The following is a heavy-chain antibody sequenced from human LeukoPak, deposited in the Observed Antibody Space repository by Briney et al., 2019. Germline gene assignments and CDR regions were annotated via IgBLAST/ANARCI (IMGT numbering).Heavy chain of an antibody. D-gene: IGHD6-19*01. Sequence: PGGSLRLSCTASGFTFGDYAMSWFRQAPGKGLEWVANIKQDGSEKYYVDSVKGRFTISRDNAKNSLYLQMNSLRAEDTAVYYCARGVAGIQHWGQGTLVTVSS. CDR2: IKQDGSEK. J-gene: IGHJ1*01. CDR1: GFTFGDYA. V-gene: IGHV3-7*01. CDR3: ARGVAGIQH.